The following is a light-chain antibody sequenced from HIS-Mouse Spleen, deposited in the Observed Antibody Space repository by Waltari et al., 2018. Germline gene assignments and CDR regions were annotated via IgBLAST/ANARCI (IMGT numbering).Light chain of an antibody. J-gene: IGLJ1*01. V-gene: IGLV2-14*03. CDR3: SSYTSSSVSYV. CDR1: SSDVGGYNY. Sequence: QSALTQPASVSGSPGQSITISCPGTSSDVGGYNYVSWYQQHPGKAPKLMIYDVSKLPSGVTDRFSGSKSVNTASLTISGLQAGDEADYYCSSYTSSSVSYVFGTGTKVTVL. CDR2: DVS.